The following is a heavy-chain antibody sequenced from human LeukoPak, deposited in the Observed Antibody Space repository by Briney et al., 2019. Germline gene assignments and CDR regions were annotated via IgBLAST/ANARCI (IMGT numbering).Heavy chain of an antibody. Sequence: TGGSLRLSCAASGFTFSTYSMNWVRQAPGKGLEWVSYISSTSSTRYYADSVKGRFTISRDNAKNSLYLQMNSLRAEDTAVYYCARDSGQSIVIVPATIHYWGQGTPVTVSS. J-gene: IGHJ4*02. V-gene: IGHV3-48*01. D-gene: IGHD2-2*01. CDR1: GFTFSTYS. CDR2: ISSTSSTR. CDR3: ARDSGQSIVIVPATIHY.